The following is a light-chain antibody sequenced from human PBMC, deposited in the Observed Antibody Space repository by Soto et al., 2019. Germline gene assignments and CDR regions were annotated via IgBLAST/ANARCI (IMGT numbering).Light chain of an antibody. J-gene: IGKJ1*01. V-gene: IGKV1-5*03. CDR2: KAS. CDR3: QHYNSYSEA. Sequence: DLQMTQSPSTLSGSVGDRVTITCRASQTISSWLAWYQQKPGKAPKLLIYKASTLKSGVPSRFSCSGSGTEFTLTLRSLQPDDFATYYCQHYNSYSEAFGQGTKVEIK. CDR1: QTISSW.